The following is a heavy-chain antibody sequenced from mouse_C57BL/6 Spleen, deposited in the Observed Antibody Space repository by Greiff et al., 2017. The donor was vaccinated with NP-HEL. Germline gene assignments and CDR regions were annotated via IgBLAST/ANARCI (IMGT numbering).Heavy chain of an antibody. CDR1: GYAFSSSW. J-gene: IGHJ2*01. D-gene: IGHD4-1*01. V-gene: IGHV1-82*01. CDR3: AREGELTGTLFDY. CDR2: IYPGDGDT. Sequence: VQLHQSGPELVKPGASVKISCKASGYAFSSSWMNWVKQRPGKGLEWIGRIYPGDGDTNYNGKFKGKATLTADKSSSTAYMQLSSLTSEDSAVYFCAREGELTGTLFDYWGQGTTLTVSS.